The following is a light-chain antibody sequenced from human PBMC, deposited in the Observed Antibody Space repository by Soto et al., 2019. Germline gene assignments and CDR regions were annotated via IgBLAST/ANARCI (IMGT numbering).Light chain of an antibody. J-gene: IGLJ2*01. CDR3: SSYPGSGTI. CDR2: EGN. Sequence: QSALTQPASVSGSPGQSMTISCTGTSSDVGSYNTFSWYQQHPGQAPKLIIYEGNKRPSGISNRFSGSKSGNTASLTISGLQADDEADYFCSSYPGSGTIFGGGTQLTVL. CDR1: SSDVGSYNT. V-gene: IGLV2-23*01.